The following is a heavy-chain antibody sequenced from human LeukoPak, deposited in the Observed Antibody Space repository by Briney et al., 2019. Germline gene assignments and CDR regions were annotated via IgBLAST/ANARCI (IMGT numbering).Heavy chain of an antibody. Sequence: PGGSLRLSCAASGFTFSSYAMGWVRQAPGKGLEWVSAISGSGGSTYYADSVKGRFTISRDNSKNTLYLQMNSLRAEDTAVYYCAKKRGVVVAASDYWGQGTLVTVSS. CDR2: ISGSGGST. V-gene: IGHV3-23*01. J-gene: IGHJ4*02. D-gene: IGHD2-15*01. CDR3: AKKRGVVVAASDY. CDR1: GFTFSSYA.